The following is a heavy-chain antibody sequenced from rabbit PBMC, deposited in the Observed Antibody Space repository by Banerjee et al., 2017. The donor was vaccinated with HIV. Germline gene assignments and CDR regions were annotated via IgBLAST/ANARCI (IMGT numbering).Heavy chain of an antibody. CDR3: ARPYDSISSNWDL. V-gene: IGHV1S45*01. D-gene: IGHD1-1*01. CDR2: IPTGSSSTT. Sequence: QEQLEESGGDLVKPGASLTLTCTASGFTISTNAMCWVRQAPGKGLEWIACIPTGSSSTTWYASWVNGRFTVSKTSSTTVTLQMTSLTAADTATYFCARPYDSISSNWDLWGPGTLVTVS. CDR1: GFTISTNA. J-gene: IGHJ4*01.